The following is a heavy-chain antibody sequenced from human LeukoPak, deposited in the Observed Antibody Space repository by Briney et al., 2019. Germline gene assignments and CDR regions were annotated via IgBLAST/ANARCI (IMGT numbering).Heavy chain of an antibody. CDR3: ARGNGSRKSCDY. J-gene: IGHJ4*02. CDR2: IYYSGST. CDR1: GGSISSYY. D-gene: IGHD1-26*01. V-gene: IGHV4-59*01. Sequence: SETLSLTCTVSGGSISSYYWSWIRQLPGKGLEWIGYIYYSGSTNYNPSLKSRVTISVDTSKNQFSLKLSSVTAADTAVYYCARGNGSRKSCDYWGQGTLVTVSS.